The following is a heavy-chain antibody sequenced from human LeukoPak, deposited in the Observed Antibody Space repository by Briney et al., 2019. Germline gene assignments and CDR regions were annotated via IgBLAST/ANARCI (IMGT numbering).Heavy chain of an antibody. CDR2: IYYSGST. CDR1: GGSISSYY. Sequence: KPSETLSLTCTVSGGSISSYYWSWIRQPPGKGLEWIGSIYYSGSTYYNPSLKSRVTISVDTSKNHFSLNLSSVTAADTAVYYYARQSRGSSSSRDYFDYWGQGTLVTVSS. V-gene: IGHV4-59*05. CDR3: ARQSRGSSSSRDYFDY. D-gene: IGHD6-6*01. J-gene: IGHJ4*02.